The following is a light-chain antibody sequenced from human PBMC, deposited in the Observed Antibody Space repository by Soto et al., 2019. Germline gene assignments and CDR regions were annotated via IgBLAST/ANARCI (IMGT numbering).Light chain of an antibody. J-gene: IGKJ1*01. Sequence: EIVLTQSPGTLSLSPGERATLSCRASQSVSSSYLAWYQQKPGQAHRLLIYGVSSRATGIPDWFSGSGSGTDFTLTITRLEPEDFAVYYCQQYGSSRTFGQGTKVEIK. CDR2: GVS. CDR3: QQYGSSRT. CDR1: QSVSSSY. V-gene: IGKV3-20*01.